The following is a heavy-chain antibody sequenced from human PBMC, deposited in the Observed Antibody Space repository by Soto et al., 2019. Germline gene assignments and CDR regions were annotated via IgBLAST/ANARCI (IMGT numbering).Heavy chain of an antibody. CDR3: ATCIWNSYYYYNMDV. CDR1: GGTFTDYA. Sequence: SVKVPCKASGGTFTDYAIGWVRQAPGQGLQWMGGIIPLFGTTNYAQSFQGRVTITADKFTNTAHMELSSLGSDDTAVYYCATCIWNSYYYYNMDVWGQGTTVTVSS. CDR2: IIPLFGTT. J-gene: IGHJ6*02. V-gene: IGHV1-69*06. D-gene: IGHD1-7*01.